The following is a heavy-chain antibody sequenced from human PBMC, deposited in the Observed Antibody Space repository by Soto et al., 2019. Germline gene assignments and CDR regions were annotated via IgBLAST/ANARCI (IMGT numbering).Heavy chain of an antibody. CDR3: ARGSGYYYWDDY. D-gene: IGHD3-22*01. J-gene: IGHJ4*02. V-gene: IGHV1-3*05. CDR1: GYTFTSYA. Sequence: QVQLVQSGAEEKKPGASVKVSCKASGYTFTSYAMHWVRQAPGQRLEWMGWINAGNGNTKYSQKFQGRVTITRDTAASTAYMELSSLGSEDRAVYYCARGSGYYYWDDYWGQGTLVNVSS. CDR2: INAGNGNT.